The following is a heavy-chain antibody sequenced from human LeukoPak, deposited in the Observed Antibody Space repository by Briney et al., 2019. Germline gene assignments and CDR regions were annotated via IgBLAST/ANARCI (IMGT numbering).Heavy chain of an antibody. D-gene: IGHD1-26*01. CDR2: IIPIFGTA. Sequence: SVKVSCKASGGTFSSYAISWVRQAPGQGLEWMGGIIPIFGTANYAQKFQGRVTVTRDTSTSTVYMELSSLRSEDTAVYYCARDTEWELNYYYYGMDVWGQGTTVTVSS. V-gene: IGHV1-69*05. J-gene: IGHJ6*02. CDR3: ARDTEWELNYYYYGMDV. CDR1: GGTFSSYA.